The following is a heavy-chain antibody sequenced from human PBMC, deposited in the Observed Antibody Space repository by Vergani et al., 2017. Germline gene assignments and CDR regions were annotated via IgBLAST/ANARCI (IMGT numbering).Heavy chain of an antibody. CDR1: GDSIISRSYY. Sequence: QMQLQESGPGLVKASETLSLTCTVSGDSIISRSYYWGWIRQPPGKGLEWIGSIYNSGNGDSSSSLKSRVTISADTSKNQFSLRLTSVTAADTAVYYCASGKYYSDSTSHFRGRYFDVRGRGTLVT. J-gene: IGHJ2*01. CDR3: ASGKYYSDSTSHFRGRYFDV. D-gene: IGHD2/OR15-2a*01. V-gene: IGHV4-39*01. CDR2: IYNSGNG.